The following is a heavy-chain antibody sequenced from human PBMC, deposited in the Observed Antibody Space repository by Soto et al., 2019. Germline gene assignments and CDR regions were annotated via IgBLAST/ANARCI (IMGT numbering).Heavy chain of an antibody. J-gene: IGHJ2*01. D-gene: IGHD2-2*01. CDR2: IYYSGST. Sequence: SETLSLTCTVSGGSISNYYWSWIRQPPGKGLEWIGYIYYSGSTNYNPSLKSRVTISVDTSKNQFSLKLSSVTAADTAVYYCARSYCSSTSCSYWYFDLWGRGTLVTVSS. CDR1: GGSISNYY. V-gene: IGHV4-59*08. CDR3: ARSYCSSTSCSYWYFDL.